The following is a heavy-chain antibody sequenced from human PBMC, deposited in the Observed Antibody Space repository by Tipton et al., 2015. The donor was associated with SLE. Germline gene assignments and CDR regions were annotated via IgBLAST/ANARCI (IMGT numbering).Heavy chain of an antibody. CDR3: ARRGSFSFDP. J-gene: IGHJ5*02. CDR1: GGSFSGYY. Sequence: LKLSCAVYGGSFSGYYWSWIRQPPGKGLEWIGEITHSGSTNYNPSLKSRVSISVDTSKNQFSLKVSSVTAADTAVYYCARRGSFSFDPGAREPWSPSPQ. CDR2: ITHSGST. V-gene: IGHV4-34*01. D-gene: IGHD3-16*01.